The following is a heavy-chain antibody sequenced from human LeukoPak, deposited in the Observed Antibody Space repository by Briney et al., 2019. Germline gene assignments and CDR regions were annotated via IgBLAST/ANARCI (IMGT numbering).Heavy chain of an antibody. CDR3: ARGPLLGYCTNGVCYGLDY. CDR2: ISSSSSYI. V-gene: IGHV3-21*01. CDR1: GFTFSSYS. Sequence: GGSLRLSCAASGFTFSSYSMNWVRQAPGKGLEWVSSISSSSSYIYYADSVKGRFTISRDNAKNSLYLQMNSLRAEDTAVYYCARGPLLGYCTNGVCYGLDYWGQGTLVTVSS. J-gene: IGHJ4*02. D-gene: IGHD2-8*01.